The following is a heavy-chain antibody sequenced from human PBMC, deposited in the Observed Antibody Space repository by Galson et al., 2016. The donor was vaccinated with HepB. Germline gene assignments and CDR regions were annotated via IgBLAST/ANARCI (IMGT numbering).Heavy chain of an antibody. V-gene: IGHV3-72*01. J-gene: IGHJ4*02. Sequence: SLRLSCAASGFTFSDHFMDWVRQAPGKGLEWVGRIRNKPNGHSTEYAASVEGRFTISRDDSKSSLYLQMNSLKIEDTAVYYCARGAYCGGDCYQIRYFDYWGQGTLVTVSS. CDR3: ARGAYCGGDCYQIRYFDY. CDR1: GFTFSDHF. CDR2: IRNKPNGHST. D-gene: IGHD2-21*02.